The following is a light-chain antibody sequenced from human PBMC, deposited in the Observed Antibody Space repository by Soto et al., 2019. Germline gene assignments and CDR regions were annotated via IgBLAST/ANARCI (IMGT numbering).Light chain of an antibody. V-gene: IGLV1-40*01. J-gene: IGLJ2*01. CDR1: SSNIGAGYD. CDR2: GNS. Sequence: QSVLTQPPSVSGAPGQRVTISCTGSSSNIGAGYDVHWYQQLPGTAPKLLIYGNSNRPSGVPDRFSGSKSGTSASLAITGLQAEDEADYYCQSYDSSVSKVVFDGGTKLTVL. CDR3: QSYDSSVSKVV.